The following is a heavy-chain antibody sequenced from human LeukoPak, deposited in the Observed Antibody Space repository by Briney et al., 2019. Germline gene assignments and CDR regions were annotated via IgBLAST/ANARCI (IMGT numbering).Heavy chain of an antibody. J-gene: IGHJ3*02. CDR3: AKERYCSGGSCYGPDAFDI. D-gene: IGHD2-15*01. CDR1: GFTFDDYA. V-gene: IGHV3-9*01. Sequence: GGSLRLSCADSGFTFDDYAMQWVRQAPGKGLEWVSGISWNSGSIGYADSVKGRFTISRDNAKNSLYLQMNSLRAEDTALYYCAKERYCSGGSCYGPDAFDIWGQGTMVTVSS. CDR2: ISWNSGSI.